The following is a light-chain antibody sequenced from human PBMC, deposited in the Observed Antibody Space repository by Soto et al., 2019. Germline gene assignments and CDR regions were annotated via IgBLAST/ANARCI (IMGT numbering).Light chain of an antibody. Sequence: QSVLTQPPSVSGAPGQRVTISCTGSSSNIGAGYDVHWYQQFPGTAPKLLIYGNSNRPSGVPDRFSGSKSGTSASLAITGLQAEDEADYYCQSNYSSLRGVFGGGTKVTVL. J-gene: IGLJ3*02. CDR1: SSNIGAGYD. CDR3: QSNYSSLRGV. V-gene: IGLV1-40*01. CDR2: GNS.